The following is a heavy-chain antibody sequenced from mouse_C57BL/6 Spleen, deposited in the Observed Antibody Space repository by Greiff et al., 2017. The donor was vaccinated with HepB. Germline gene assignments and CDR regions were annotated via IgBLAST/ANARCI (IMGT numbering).Heavy chain of an antibody. Sequence: QVQLQQPGTELVKPGASVKLSCKASGYTFTSYWMHWVKQRPGQGLEWIGNINPSNGGTNYNEKFKSKATLTVDKSSSTAYMQLRSLTSEVSAVYYCARSDITTVEAMDYWGQGTSVTVSS. CDR3: ARSDITTVEAMDY. V-gene: IGHV1-53*01. J-gene: IGHJ4*01. CDR2: INPSNGGT. CDR1: GYTFTSYW. D-gene: IGHD1-1*01.